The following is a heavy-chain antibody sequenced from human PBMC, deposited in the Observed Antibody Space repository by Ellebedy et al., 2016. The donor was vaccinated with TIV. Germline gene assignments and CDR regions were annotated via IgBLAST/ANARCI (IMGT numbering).Heavy chain of an antibody. CDR2: IYTDDST. J-gene: IGHJ2*01. Sequence: GGSLRLSCAASGFTFSSYAMNWVRQAPGKGPEWVSAIYTDDSTYYADSVKGRFTISRDNSKNTLYLQMNSLRTEDTAVYYCARATFYDVDLSGWYFDLWGRGSLVTVSS. D-gene: IGHD3-10*02. CDR3: ARATFYDVDLSGWYFDL. V-gene: IGHV3-66*01. CDR1: GFTFSSYA.